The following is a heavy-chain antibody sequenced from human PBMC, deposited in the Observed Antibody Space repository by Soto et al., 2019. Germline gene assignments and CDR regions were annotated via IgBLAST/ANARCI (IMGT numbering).Heavy chain of an antibody. CDR3: AKEGAGYYDSSPYDS. J-gene: IGHJ5*01. Sequence: LRLSCAASGFPFSGYAMSWVRRAPGKGPEWVSSISGSGESTHYADSVKGRSTISRDNSKNTLYLQMNSLRAEDTAVYYCAKEGAGYYDSSPYDSWGQGTLVTVSS. V-gene: IGHV3-23*01. D-gene: IGHD3-22*01. CDR2: ISGSGEST. CDR1: GFPFSGYA.